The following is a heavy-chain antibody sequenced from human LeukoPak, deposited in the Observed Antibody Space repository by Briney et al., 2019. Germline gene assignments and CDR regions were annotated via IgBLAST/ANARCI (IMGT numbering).Heavy chain of an antibody. CDR1: GYTFTGYY. Sequence: ASVKVSCKASGYTFTGYYMHWVRQAPGQGLEWMGWINPNSGGTNYAQKFQGRVTMTRDTSISTAYMELSRLRSDDTAVYYCARDGSVIVAEVDTDRHFDYWGQGTLVTVSS. J-gene: IGHJ4*02. V-gene: IGHV1-2*02. CDR3: ARDGSVIVAEVDTDRHFDY. D-gene: IGHD3-22*01. CDR2: INPNSGGT.